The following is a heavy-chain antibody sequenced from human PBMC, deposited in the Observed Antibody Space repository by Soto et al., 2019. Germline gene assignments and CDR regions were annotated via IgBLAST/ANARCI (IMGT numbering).Heavy chain of an antibody. CDR1: GGSFSGYY. J-gene: IGHJ4*02. D-gene: IGHD3-22*01. Sequence: SETLSLTCAVYGGSFSGYYWSWIRQHPGKGLEWIGYIYYSGGTYYNPSLKSRVTISVDTSKNQFSLKLSSVTAADTAVYYCARAEYYYDSSGHFDYWGQGTLVTVSS. V-gene: IGHV4-31*11. CDR3: ARAEYYYDSSGHFDY. CDR2: IYYSGGT.